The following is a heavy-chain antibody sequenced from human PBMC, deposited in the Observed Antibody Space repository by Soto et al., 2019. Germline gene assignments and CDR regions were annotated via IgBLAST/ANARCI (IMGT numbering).Heavy chain of an antibody. CDR3: ARQGFGPLHGLVDV. CDR1: GGSISSYY. D-gene: IGHD3-10*01. J-gene: IGHJ6*02. Sequence: QVQLQESGPGLVKPSETLSLSCTVSGGSISSYYWSWFRQSPGKRMEWIGYVHHSWGSSYNPSLQRRVSLQLDTYKGQVSPQVPSVTATDTAVYYCARQGFGPLHGLVDVWGQGPTVTVSS. V-gene: IGHV4-59*08. CDR2: VHHSWGS.